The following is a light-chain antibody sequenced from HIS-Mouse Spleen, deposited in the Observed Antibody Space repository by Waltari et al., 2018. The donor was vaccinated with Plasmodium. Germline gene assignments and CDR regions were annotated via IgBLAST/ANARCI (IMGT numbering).Light chain of an antibody. CDR1: SSDVGSYNL. J-gene: IGLJ3*02. Sequence: QSALTQPASVSGSPGQSITISCTGTSSDVGSYNLVSWYQPHPGKAPKPMIYEGSTRPSGVSNRFSGSKSGNTASLTISGLQAEDEADYYCCSDAGSSTFVFGGGTKLTVL. CDR3: CSDAGSSTFV. V-gene: IGLV2-23*03. CDR2: EGS.